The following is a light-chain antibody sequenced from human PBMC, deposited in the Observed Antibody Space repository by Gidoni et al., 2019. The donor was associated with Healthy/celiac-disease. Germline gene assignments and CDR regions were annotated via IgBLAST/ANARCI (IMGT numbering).Light chain of an antibody. J-gene: IGKJ1*01. CDR3: QQYNSYST. V-gene: IGKV1-5*01. CDR2: DAS. CDR1: QSTSSW. Sequence: DIQMTQSPSTLSASVGDRVTITCRASQSTSSWLAWYQQKPGKAPKLLIYDASSLESGVPSRFSGSGSGKEFTLTISSLQPDDFATYYCQQYNSYSTFGQGTKVEIK.